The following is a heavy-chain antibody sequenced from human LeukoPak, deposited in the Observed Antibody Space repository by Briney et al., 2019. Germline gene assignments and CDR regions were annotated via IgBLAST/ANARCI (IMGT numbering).Heavy chain of an antibody. Sequence: PGGSLRLSCAASEFTFSSYSMNWVRQAPGKGLEWVSSISSSSSYIYYADSVKGRFTISRDNAKNSLYLQMNSLRAEDTAVYYCARGVTAHPGHFDYWGQGTLVTVSS. CDR1: EFTFSSYS. J-gene: IGHJ4*02. V-gene: IGHV3-21*01. CDR2: ISSSSSYI. D-gene: IGHD2-21*02. CDR3: ARGVTAHPGHFDY.